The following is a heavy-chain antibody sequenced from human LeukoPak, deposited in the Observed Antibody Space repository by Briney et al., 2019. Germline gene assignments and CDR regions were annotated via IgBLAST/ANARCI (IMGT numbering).Heavy chain of an antibody. D-gene: IGHD6-19*01. Sequence: GASVKVSCKASGYIFKNFGITWVRQAPGQGLEWMGWISVFNGNTNYAQKVQDRVTMTTDTSTSTAYMELRSLRSDDTAVYYCARDPASGWYRSDYWGQGTLVTVSS. J-gene: IGHJ4*02. V-gene: IGHV1-18*01. CDR2: ISVFNGNT. CDR1: GYIFKNFG. CDR3: ARDPASGWYRSDY.